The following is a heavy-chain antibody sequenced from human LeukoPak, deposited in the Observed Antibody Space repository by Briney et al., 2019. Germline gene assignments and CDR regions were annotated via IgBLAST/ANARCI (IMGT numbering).Heavy chain of an antibody. V-gene: IGHV3-23*01. Sequence: GGSLRLSCAASGFTFSSYAMSWVRQAPGKGVEWVSAISGSGGRTYYADSVKGRFTISRDNSKNTLYLQMNSLRAEDTAVYYCAKDTAIQSGDLFDYWGQGTLVTVSS. J-gene: IGHJ4*02. CDR3: AKDTAIQSGDLFDY. D-gene: IGHD3-10*01. CDR2: ISGSGGRT. CDR1: GFTFSSYA.